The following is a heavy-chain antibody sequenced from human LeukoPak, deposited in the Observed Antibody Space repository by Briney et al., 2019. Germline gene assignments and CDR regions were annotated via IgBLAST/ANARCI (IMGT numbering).Heavy chain of an antibody. V-gene: IGHV3-11*04. J-gene: IGHJ4*02. CDR3: ARGDCSATSCYYFDN. CDR1: GLRFSGHY. Sequence: GGSLRLSCAASGLRFSGHYMSWIRQASGKGLEWISYISSTITTIYYADSVKGRFTISRDNAKNSLYLQMSSLRAEDTAVYYCARGDCSATSCYYFDNWGQGTLVTVSS. CDR2: ISSTITTI. D-gene: IGHD2-15*01.